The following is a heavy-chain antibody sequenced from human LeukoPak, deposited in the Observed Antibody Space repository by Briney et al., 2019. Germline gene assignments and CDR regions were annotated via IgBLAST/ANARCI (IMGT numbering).Heavy chain of an antibody. J-gene: IGHJ4*01. CDR1: GFPFSTLG. V-gene: IGHV3-64D*06. D-gene: IGHD1-14*01. CDR3: VSPVFINF. CDR2: IGSDGDGT. Sequence: GGSLRLSCSASGFPFSTLGMHWVRQAPGKGLEHVSAIGSDGDGTYYADSVKDRFIISRDNSKNAVYLQMSSLRPEDTAVYYCVSPVFINFWGQGTLVTVSS.